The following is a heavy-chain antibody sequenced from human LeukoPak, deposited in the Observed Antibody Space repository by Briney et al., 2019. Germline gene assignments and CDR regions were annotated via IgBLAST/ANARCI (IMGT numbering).Heavy chain of an antibody. J-gene: IGHJ6*02. CDR3: ARDSVGIAAAGIIYGMDV. V-gene: IGHV3-11*01. CDR1: GFTFSDYY. CDR2: ISSSGSTI. D-gene: IGHD6-13*01. Sequence: GGSLRLSCAASGFTFSDYYMSWIRQAPGKGLEWVSYISSSGSTIYYADSVKGRFTISRDNAKNSLYLQMNSLRAEDTAVYYCARDSVGIAAAGIIYGMDVWGQGTTVTVPS.